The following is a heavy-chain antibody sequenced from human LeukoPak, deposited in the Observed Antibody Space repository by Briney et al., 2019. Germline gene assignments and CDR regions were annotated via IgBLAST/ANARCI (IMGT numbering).Heavy chain of an antibody. J-gene: IGHJ5*02. CDR2: IYHSGST. CDR3: ARVGIAAALGDWFDP. Sequence: TLSLTCAVSGGSISSGGYSWSWIRQPPGKGLEWIGYIYHSGSTYYNPSLKSRVTISVDRSKNQFPLKLSSVTAADTAVYYCARVGIAAALGDWFDPWGQGTLVTVSS. CDR1: GGSISSGGYS. D-gene: IGHD6-13*01. V-gene: IGHV4-30-2*01.